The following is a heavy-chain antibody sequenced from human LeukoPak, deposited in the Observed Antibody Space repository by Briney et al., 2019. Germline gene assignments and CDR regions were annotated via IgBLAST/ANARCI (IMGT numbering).Heavy chain of an antibody. D-gene: IGHD5-12*01. CDR2: ISGSGGDT. CDR3: AKSLIGSGYGWAPFDY. V-gene: IGHV3-23*01. Sequence: GGSLRLSCAASGFTFTSYAMSWVRQAPGKGLEWVSAISGSGGDTYYADSVKGRFTISRDNSKNTLYLPMNSLRAEDTAVYYCAKSLIGSGYGWAPFDYWGQGTLVTVSS. CDR1: GFTFTSYA. J-gene: IGHJ4*02.